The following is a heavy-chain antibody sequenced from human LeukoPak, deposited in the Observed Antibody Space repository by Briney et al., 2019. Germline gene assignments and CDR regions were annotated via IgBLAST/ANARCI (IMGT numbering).Heavy chain of an antibody. D-gene: IGHD5-18*01. CDR2: INHSGST. V-gene: IGHV4-34*01. CDR1: GGSFSGYY. J-gene: IGHJ4*02. Sequence: PSETLSLTCAVYGGSFSGYYWSWVRQPPGKGLEWIGEINHSGSTNYNPSLKSRVTISVDTSKNQFSLKLSSVTAADTAVYYCARGSRGYSAFDYWGQGTLVTVSS. CDR3: ARGSRGYSAFDY.